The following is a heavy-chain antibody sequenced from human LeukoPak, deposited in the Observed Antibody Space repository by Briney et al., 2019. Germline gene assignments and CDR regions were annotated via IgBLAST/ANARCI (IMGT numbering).Heavy chain of an antibody. Sequence: GGSLRLSCAASGFTFSSYAMHWVRQAPGKGLEWVAVISYDGSSKYYADSVKGRFTISRDNSKNTLYLQMNSLRAEDTAVYYCARGAEWELPPRGGYFDYWGQGTLVTVSS. CDR2: ISYDGSSK. CDR1: GFTFSSYA. CDR3: ARGAEWELPPRGGYFDY. V-gene: IGHV3-30*04. J-gene: IGHJ4*02. D-gene: IGHD1-26*01.